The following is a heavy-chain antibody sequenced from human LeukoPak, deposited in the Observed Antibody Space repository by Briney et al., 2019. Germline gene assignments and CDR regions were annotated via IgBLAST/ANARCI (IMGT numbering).Heavy chain of an antibody. D-gene: IGHD2-2*01. Sequence: VGSLRLSCAASGFTFSSYSMTWVRQAPGQGLEWVSSISSSSSYIYYAASVTGRFTISRDNAKNSLYLEMNSLRAEDTAVYYCARDTSSPHRDIVVVPAADFDYWGQGTLVTVSS. CDR1: GFTFSSYS. CDR2: ISSSSSYI. J-gene: IGHJ4*02. V-gene: IGHV3-21*01. CDR3: ARDTSSPHRDIVVVPAADFDY.